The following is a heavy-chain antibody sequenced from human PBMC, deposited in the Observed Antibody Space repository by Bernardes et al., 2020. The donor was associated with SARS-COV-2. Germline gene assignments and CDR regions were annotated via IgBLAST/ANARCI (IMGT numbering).Heavy chain of an antibody. Sequence: SETLSLTCTVSGGSISSGGYYWSWIRQHPGKGLEWIGYIYYSGSTYYNPSLKSRVTISVDTSKNQFSLKLSSVTAADTAVYYCARDLVVEYISSLYYYYGMDVWGQGTTVTVSS. V-gene: IGHV4-31*03. CDR3: ARDLVVEYISSLYYYYGMDV. D-gene: IGHD6-6*01. CDR2: IYYSGST. CDR1: GGSISSGGYY. J-gene: IGHJ6*02.